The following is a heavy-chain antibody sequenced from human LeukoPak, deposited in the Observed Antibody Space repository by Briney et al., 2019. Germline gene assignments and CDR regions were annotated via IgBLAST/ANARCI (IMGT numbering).Heavy chain of an antibody. CDR1: GGSISSSNYY. CDR2: IYYRGGT. CDR3: ARVPWFGELYSRTFDS. Sequence: SETLSLTCTVSGGSISSSNYYWAWIRQPPGKGLEWIGNIYYRGGTNYSPSLESRVTISVDTSKNEFSLKLNFVTAADTAVYCCARVPWFGELYSRTFDSWGQGTLVTVSP. J-gene: IGHJ4*02. V-gene: IGHV4-39*07. D-gene: IGHD3-10*01.